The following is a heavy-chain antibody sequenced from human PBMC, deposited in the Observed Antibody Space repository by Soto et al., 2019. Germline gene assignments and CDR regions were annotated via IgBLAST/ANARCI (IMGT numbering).Heavy chain of an antibody. V-gene: IGHV4-34*01. CDR1: GGSFSGYY. D-gene: IGHD5-18*01. Sequence: SETLSLTCAVYGGSFSGYYWSWIRQPPGKGLEWIGEINHSGSTNYNPSLKSRVTISVDTSKNQFSLKLSSVTAADTAVYYCARELWYRFRDYYGMDVWGQGTTVTVS. J-gene: IGHJ6*02. CDR2: INHSGST. CDR3: ARELWYRFRDYYGMDV.